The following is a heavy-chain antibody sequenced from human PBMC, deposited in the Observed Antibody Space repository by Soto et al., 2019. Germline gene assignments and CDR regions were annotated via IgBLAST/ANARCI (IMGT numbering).Heavy chain of an antibody. CDR1: GFTFNNYA. D-gene: IGHD3-10*01. J-gene: IGHJ5*02. V-gene: IGHV3-23*01. CDR3: TRDAISMVWGTDNWFDP. Sequence: PGGSLRLSCAASGFTFNNYAMSWVRQAPGKGLEWVSAISGNVISTYYADSVRGRFTISRDNSENTLFLQMNRLRADDTAVYYCTRDAISMVWGTDNWFDPWGQGTLVTVSS. CDR2: ISGNVIST.